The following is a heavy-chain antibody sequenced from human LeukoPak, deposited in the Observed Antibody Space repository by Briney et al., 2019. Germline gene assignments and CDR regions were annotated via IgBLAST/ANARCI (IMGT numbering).Heavy chain of an antibody. CDR1: GFTVTNAW. Sequence: GGSLRPSCAASGFTVTNAWMSWVRQTPGKGLEWIGRIKSKSDGGTTGYAAPVKGRFTISRDDSKNTMYLQMNSLKTEDTAVYYCTTVIVSGYDYDYWGQGTLVTVSS. CDR3: TTVIVSGYDYDY. J-gene: IGHJ4*02. D-gene: IGHD5-12*01. V-gene: IGHV3-15*01. CDR2: IKSKSDGGTT.